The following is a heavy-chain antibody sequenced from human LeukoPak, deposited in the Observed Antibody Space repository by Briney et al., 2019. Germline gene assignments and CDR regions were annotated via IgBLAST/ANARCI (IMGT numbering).Heavy chain of an antibody. J-gene: IGHJ6*03. CDR1: GDRFNRHW. V-gene: IGHV1-46*02. CDR2: ISHTGDTT. D-gene: IGHD5-12*01. Sequence: GASVKVSCKSSGDRFNRHWLQWVRQAPGEGLEWMGVISHTGDTTNYGQKFRGRVTMTRDMSTSTDYMELRSLRSEDTAVYYCARDPGRGYSGYGRYYYYYMDVWGKGTTVTISS. CDR3: ARDPGRGYSGYGRYYYYYMDV.